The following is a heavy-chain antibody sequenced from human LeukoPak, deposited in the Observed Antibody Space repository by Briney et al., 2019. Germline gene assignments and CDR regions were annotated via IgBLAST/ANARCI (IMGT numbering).Heavy chain of an antibody. CDR3: ARLGGGYYDGSLDY. Sequence: ASVKVSCKASGYTFTSYDISWVRQATGQGLEWMGWMNPNSGNTGYAQKFQGRVTITRNTSISTAYMELSSLRSEDTAVYYCARLGGGYYDGSLDYWGQGTLVTVSS. CDR2: MNPNSGNT. J-gene: IGHJ4*02. CDR1: GYTFTSYD. V-gene: IGHV1-8*03. D-gene: IGHD3-22*01.